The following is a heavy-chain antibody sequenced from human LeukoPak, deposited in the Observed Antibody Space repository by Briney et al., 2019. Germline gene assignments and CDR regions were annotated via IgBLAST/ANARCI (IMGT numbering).Heavy chain of an antibody. Sequence: PGGALRLSCAASGFTFSSYAMSWVRPAPGKGLEWVSDISGSGGSAYYPDSVKGRFTLSRDNSQKTHYLKMISLRAEDTAVFFSSKFEYRGYRYSFDIWGQGTMVTVSS. D-gene: IGHD5-12*01. CDR1: GFTFSSYA. CDR3: SKFEYRGYRYSFDI. J-gene: IGHJ3*02. V-gene: IGHV3-23*01. CDR2: ISGSGGSA.